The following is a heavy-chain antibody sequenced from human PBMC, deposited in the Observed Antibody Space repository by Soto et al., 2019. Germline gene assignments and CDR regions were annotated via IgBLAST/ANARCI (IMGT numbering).Heavy chain of an antibody. CDR2: ISSSGSTI. D-gene: IGHD6-13*01. J-gene: IGHJ6*03. Sequence: QVQLVESGGGLVKPGGSLRLSCAASGFTFSDYYMSWIRQAPGKGLEWVSYISSSGSTIYYADSVKGRFTISRDNAKNSLYQQMNSLRAEDTAVYYCARDLLDSRSPRPEKYYYYYMDVWGKGTTVTVSS. CDR3: ARDLLDSRSPRPEKYYYYYMDV. CDR1: GFTFSDYY. V-gene: IGHV3-11*01.